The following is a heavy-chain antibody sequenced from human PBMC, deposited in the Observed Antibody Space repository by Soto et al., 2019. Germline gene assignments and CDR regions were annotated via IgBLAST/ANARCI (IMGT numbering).Heavy chain of an antibody. J-gene: IGHJ6*02. CDR1: GFDFSNYW. D-gene: IGHD2-15*01. V-gene: IGHV3-74*01. CDR2: ISSDGSTT. CDR3: AREGGYCSGGSCYAYSYYYGMDV. Sequence: EVRLVESGGGLVQPGGSLSLSCAGSGFDFSNYWMHWVRQAPGKGLVWVSRISSDGSTTTYADSVQGRFTMSRDNAKNTLYLQVNSLRAEDTAVYYCAREGGYCSGGSCYAYSYYYGMDVWGQGTTVTVSS.